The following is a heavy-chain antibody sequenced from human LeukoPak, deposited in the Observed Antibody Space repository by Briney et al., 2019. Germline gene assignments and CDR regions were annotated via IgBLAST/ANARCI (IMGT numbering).Heavy chain of an antibody. CDR3: ARVGSSGWYVHPTLDY. CDR1: GGTFSSYA. Sequence: ASVKVSCKASGGTFSSYAISWVRQAPGQGLEWMGGINPNSGDTNYAQKFQGRVTMTRDTSISTASMELSWLRSDDTAVYYCARVGSSGWYVHPTLDYWGQGTLVTVSS. CDR2: INPNSGDT. D-gene: IGHD6-19*01. J-gene: IGHJ4*02. V-gene: IGHV1-2*02.